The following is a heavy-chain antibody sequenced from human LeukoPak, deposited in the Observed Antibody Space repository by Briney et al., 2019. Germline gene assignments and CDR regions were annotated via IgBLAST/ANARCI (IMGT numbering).Heavy chain of an antibody. D-gene: IGHD3-9*01. CDR3: ARVGFYDTLTGYYRSWFDP. CDR2: IYYSGST. J-gene: IGHJ5*02. Sequence: PSETLSLTCTVSGGSISSYYWSWIRQPPGKGLEWIGYIYYSGSTNYNPSLKSRVTISVDTSKNQFSLRLSSVTAADTAVYYCARVGFYDTLTGYYRSWFDPWGQGTLVTVSS. V-gene: IGHV4-59*01. CDR1: GGSISSYY.